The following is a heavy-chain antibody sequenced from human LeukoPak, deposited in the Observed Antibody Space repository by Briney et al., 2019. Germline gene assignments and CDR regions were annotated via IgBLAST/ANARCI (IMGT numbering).Heavy chain of an antibody. D-gene: IGHD3/OR15-3a*01. CDR2: MWHDGSYK. CDR1: GFIFSSFG. V-gene: IGHV3-33*01. Sequence: GGSLRLSCAASGFIFSSFGMHWVRQAPGKGLQWVAVMWHDGSYKYYEDSVKGRFTISRDNAKNTLYLQMNSLRAEDTAVYYCARDLDWAFDIWGQGTMVTVSS. J-gene: IGHJ3*02. CDR3: ARDLDWAFDI.